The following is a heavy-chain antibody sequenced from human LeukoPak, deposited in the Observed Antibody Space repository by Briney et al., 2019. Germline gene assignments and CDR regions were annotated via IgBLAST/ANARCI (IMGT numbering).Heavy chain of an antibody. Sequence: GASVKFSFKASGDXFTGYYMHWGRRPPGQGLEGRGWINPNSGCTNYAQKFQGRVTMTRDTSISTAYMELSRLTSDDKAVYYCAREGYSGYDYNYWGQGALVTVSS. CDR1: GDXFTGYY. D-gene: IGHD5-12*01. V-gene: IGHV1-2*02. J-gene: IGHJ4*02. CDR2: INPNSGCT. CDR3: AREGYSGYDYNY.